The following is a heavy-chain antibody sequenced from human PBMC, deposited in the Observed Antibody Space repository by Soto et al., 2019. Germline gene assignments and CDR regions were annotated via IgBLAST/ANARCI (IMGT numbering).Heavy chain of an antibody. D-gene: IGHD5-12*01. V-gene: IGHV3-74*01. CDR3: AREMATISLGAFDI. Sequence: LRLSCAASGFGFSSYWMHWVRQAPGKGLVWVSRTNNGGSATTYADSVRGRFTSFRDNAKNTLFLQMTSLGVEDTAVYYCAREMATISLGAFDIWGEGTMVTVSS. CDR1: GFGFSSYW. J-gene: IGHJ3*02. CDR2: TNNGGSAT.